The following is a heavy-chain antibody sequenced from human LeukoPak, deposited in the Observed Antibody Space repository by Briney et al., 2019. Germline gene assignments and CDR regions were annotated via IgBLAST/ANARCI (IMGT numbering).Heavy chain of an antibody. CDR1: GGSFSGYY. J-gene: IGHJ4*02. CDR3: ARVKPYYYGSGSWVDY. Sequence: SETLSLTCAVYGGSFSGYYWSWIRQPPGKGLEWIGEINHSGSTNYNPSLKSRVTISVDTSKNQFSLKLSSVTAADTAVYYCARVKPYYYGSGSWVDYWGQGTLVTVSS. V-gene: IGHV4-34*01. CDR2: INHSGST. D-gene: IGHD3-10*01.